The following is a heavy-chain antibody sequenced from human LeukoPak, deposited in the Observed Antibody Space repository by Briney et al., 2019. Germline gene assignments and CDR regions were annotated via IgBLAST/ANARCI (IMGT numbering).Heavy chain of an antibody. CDR3: ARPLPYYYGSGSYLPGDY. J-gene: IGHJ4*02. CDR1: GFTFSDYY. V-gene: IGHV3-11*04. Sequence: PGGSLRLSCAASGFTFSDYYMSWIRQAPGKGLEWVSYISSSGSTIYYADSVKGRFTISRDNAKNSLYLQMNSPRAEDTAVYYCARPLPYYYGSGSYLPGDYWGQGTLVTVSS. D-gene: IGHD3-10*01. CDR2: ISSSGSTI.